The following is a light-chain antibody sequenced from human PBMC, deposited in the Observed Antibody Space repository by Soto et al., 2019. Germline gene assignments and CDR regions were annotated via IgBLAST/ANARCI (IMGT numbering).Light chain of an antibody. J-gene: IGLJ3*02. CDR1: SSDLGGYKY. CDR3: STYTSTNTWV. V-gene: IGLV2-14*01. CDR2: EVT. Sequence: QSALTQPASVSGSPGQSIPLSCTGTSSDLGGYKYVSWYQHHPGKAPKLIIYEVTNRPSGVSSRFSGSKSGNTPSLTISGLQAEDEADYYCSTYTSTNTWVFGGGTKLTVL.